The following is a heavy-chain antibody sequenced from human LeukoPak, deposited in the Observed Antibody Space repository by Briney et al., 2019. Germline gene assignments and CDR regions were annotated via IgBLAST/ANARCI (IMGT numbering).Heavy chain of an antibody. J-gene: IGHJ4*02. CDR2: ISGSGGGT. CDR3: AKFNMDWEPRLPDY. V-gene: IGHV3-23*01. CDR1: GFIFSDYG. Sequence: GRSLRLSCAASGFIFSDYGMHWVRQAPGKGLEWVSAISGSGGGTYFADSVKGRFTISRDNSKNTLYLQMNSLRAEDTAVYYCAKFNMDWEPRLPDYWGQGTLVTVSS. D-gene: IGHD3/OR15-3a*01.